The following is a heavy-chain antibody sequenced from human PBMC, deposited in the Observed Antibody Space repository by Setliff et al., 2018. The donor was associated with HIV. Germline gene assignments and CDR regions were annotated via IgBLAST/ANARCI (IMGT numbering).Heavy chain of an antibody. Sequence: SETLSLTCSVSGASISSYYWSWIRQPPGKGPEWIGYISPTGNTNYNPSLKSRVTISTDTSKNQFSLNVRSVTAADTAVYFCAKSSPSIGYISDHWGQGTLVTVSS. J-gene: IGHJ4*02. CDR2: ISPTGNT. V-gene: IGHV4-59*03. CDR1: GASISSYY. D-gene: IGHD5-12*01. CDR3: AKSSPSIGYISDH.